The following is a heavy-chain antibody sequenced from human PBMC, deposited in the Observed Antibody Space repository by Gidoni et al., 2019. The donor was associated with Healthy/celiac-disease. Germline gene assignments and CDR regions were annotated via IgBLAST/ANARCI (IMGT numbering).Heavy chain of an antibody. D-gene: IGHD3-22*01. CDR1: GGSFSGYY. V-gene: IGHV4-34*01. CDR2: INHSGST. Sequence: QVQLQQWGAGLLKPSETLSLTCAVYGGSFSGYYWSWIRQPPGKGLEWIGEINHSGSTNYNPSLKSRVTISVDTSKNQFSLKLSSVTAADTAVYYCARGGYDSSGYYYPNPYYYYYGMDVWGQGTTVTVSS. CDR3: ARGGYDSSGYYYPNPYYYYYGMDV. J-gene: IGHJ6*02.